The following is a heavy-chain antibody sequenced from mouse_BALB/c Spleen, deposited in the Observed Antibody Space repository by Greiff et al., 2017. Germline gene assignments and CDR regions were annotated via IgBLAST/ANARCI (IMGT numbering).Heavy chain of an antibody. Sequence: VQLQQSGAELVKPGASVKLSCTASGFNIKDTYMHWVKQRPEQGLEWIGRIDPANGNTKYDPKFQGKATITADTSSNTAYLQLSSLTSEDTAVYYCARCLGRGVYWYFDVWGAGTTVTVSS. D-gene: IGHD4-1*01. CDR3: ARCLGRGVYWYFDV. CDR2: IDPANGNT. V-gene: IGHV14-3*02. CDR1: GFNIKDTY. J-gene: IGHJ1*01.